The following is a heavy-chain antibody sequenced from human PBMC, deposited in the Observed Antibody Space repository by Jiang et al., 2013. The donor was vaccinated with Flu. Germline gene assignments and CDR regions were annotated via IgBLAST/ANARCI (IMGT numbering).Heavy chain of an antibody. D-gene: IGHD4-23*01. CDR1: GGSIVSGSNY. J-gene: IGHJ4*02. V-gene: IGHV4-31*03. CDR3: ARADGGNTFDH. CDR2: IFYTGST. Sequence: GSGLVKPSQTLSLTCSVSGGSIVSGSNYWSWIRQLPGKGLEWIGYIFYTGSTFYNPSLKSRVAISVDTSKNQFSLKVNSVTAADTAVYFCARADGGNTFDHWGQGTLVTVSS.